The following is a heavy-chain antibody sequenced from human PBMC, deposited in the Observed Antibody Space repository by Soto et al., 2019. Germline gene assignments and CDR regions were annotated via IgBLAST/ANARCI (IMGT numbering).Heavy chain of an antibody. CDR1: GFTFRSYA. J-gene: IGHJ4*02. CDR3: ASASAYDKWDTLNY. CDR2: VSYDGGNE. D-gene: IGHD5-12*01. Sequence: QVQLVESGGGVVQPGRSLRLSCTASGFTFRSYAMHWVRQAPGKGLEWVASVSYDGGNEHYADSVKGRFTISRDNSKNTLSLQLNSLRVEDTAVFYCASASAYDKWDTLNYWGQGTQVTVSS. V-gene: IGHV3-30-3*01.